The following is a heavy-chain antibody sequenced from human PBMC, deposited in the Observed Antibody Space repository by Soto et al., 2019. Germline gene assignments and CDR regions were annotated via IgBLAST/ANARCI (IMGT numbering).Heavy chain of an antibody. D-gene: IGHD6-6*01. J-gene: IGHJ4*02. CDR1: GFTFSAYA. CDR2: ISGSGGST. CDR3: AKDLSSIAARRTDPRFHD. Sequence: VRISCSASGFTFSAYAISWVRQAQGKGLEWGSSISGSGGSTYYADCVKGRVTISRDNSKNTLYLQMNSLRAEATAVYYCAKDLSSIAARRTDPRFHDWGQGTLVTVSS. V-gene: IGHV3-23*01.